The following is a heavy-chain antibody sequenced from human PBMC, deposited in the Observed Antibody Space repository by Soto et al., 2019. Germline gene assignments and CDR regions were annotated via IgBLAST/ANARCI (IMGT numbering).Heavy chain of an antibody. CDR2: IYYSGST. CDR3: ARHDDRYGGSDDLDY. D-gene: IGHD1-26*01. CDR1: GGSISSSSYY. Sequence: PSETLSLTCTVSGGSISSSSYYWGWIRQPPGKGLEWIGSIYYSGSTYYNPSLKSRVTISVDTSKNQFSLKLSSVTAADTAVYYCARHDDRYGGSDDLDYWGQGTLVTVSS. V-gene: IGHV4-39*01. J-gene: IGHJ4*02.